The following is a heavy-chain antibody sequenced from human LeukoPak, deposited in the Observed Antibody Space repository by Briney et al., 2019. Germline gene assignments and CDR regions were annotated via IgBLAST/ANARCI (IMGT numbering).Heavy chain of an antibody. Sequence: TSETLSLTCTVSGGSISSSSYYWGWIRQPPGKGLEWIGNIYYSGSTNYNPSLKSRVTMSVDTSKSQFSLKLSSVTAADTAVYYCARDFVGRMVYAMVHIAVPGVYFDYWGQGTLVTVSS. CDR2: IYYSGST. V-gene: IGHV4-39*07. CDR1: GGSISSSSYY. CDR3: ARDFVGRMVYAMVHIAVPGVYFDY. J-gene: IGHJ4*02. D-gene: IGHD2-8*01.